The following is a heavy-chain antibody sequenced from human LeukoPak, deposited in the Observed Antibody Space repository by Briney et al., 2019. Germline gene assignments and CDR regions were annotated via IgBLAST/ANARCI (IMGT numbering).Heavy chain of an antibody. D-gene: IGHD3-22*01. CDR1: GYSISSGYY. CDR2: IYHSGST. J-gene: IGHJ4*02. V-gene: IGHV4-38-2*02. Sequence: TSETLSLTCTVSGYSISSGYYWGWIRQPPGKGLEWIGSIYHSGSTYYNPSLKSRVTISVDTSKNQFSLKLSSVTAADTAVYYCARTGYYYDSSGSFDYWGQGTLVTVSS. CDR3: ARTGYYYDSSGSFDY.